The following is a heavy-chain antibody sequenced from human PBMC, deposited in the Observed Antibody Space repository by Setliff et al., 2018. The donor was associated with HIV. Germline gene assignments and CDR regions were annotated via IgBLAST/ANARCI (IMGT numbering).Heavy chain of an antibody. V-gene: IGHV1-69*13. CDR3: ARGRLSWSPDF. CDR1: GGTSSSYT. J-gene: IGHJ4*02. CDR2: IIPMFGTA. Sequence: SVKVSCKSSGGTSSSYTISWVRQAPGQGLEWMGGIIPMFGTANYAQKFQGRVTITADESTSTAYMELSSLRSDDTAIYYCARGRLSWSPDFWGQGTLVTVSS.